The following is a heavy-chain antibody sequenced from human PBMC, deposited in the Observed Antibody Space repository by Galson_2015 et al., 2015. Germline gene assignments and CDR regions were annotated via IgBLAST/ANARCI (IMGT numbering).Heavy chain of an antibody. D-gene: IGHD3-22*01. CDR2: IYYSGST. J-gene: IGHJ5*02. Sequence: TLSLTCTVSGGSISSSDYYWRWIRPPPGKGLEWIGYIYYSGSTYYNPSLKSRVTISVDTSKNQFSLKLSSVTAADTAVYYCARLIYYDSSAGWFDPWGQGTLVTVSS. CDR3: ARLIYYDSSAGWFDP. V-gene: IGHV4-30-4*01. CDR1: GGSISSSDYY.